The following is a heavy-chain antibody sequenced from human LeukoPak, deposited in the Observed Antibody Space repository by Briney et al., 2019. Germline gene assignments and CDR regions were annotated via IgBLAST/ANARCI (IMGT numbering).Heavy chain of an antibody. CDR1: GFTFSSYG. Sequence: GGSLRLSCAASGFTFSSYGMHWVRQAPGKGLEWVAVISYDGSNKYYADSVKGRFTISRDNSKNTLYLQMNSLRAEDTAVYYCAKGYSHANHWGQGTLVTVSS. V-gene: IGHV3-30*18. D-gene: IGHD1-1*01. CDR3: AKGYSHANH. J-gene: IGHJ5*02. CDR2: ISYDGSNK.